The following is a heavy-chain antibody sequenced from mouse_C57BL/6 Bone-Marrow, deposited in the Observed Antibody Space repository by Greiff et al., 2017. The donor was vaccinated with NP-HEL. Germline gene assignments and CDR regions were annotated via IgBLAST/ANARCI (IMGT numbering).Heavy chain of an antibody. V-gene: IGHV14-4*01. Sequence: EVQGVESGAELVRPGASVKLSCTASGFNIKDDYMHWVKQRPEQGLEWIGWIDPENGDTEYASKFQGKATITADTSSNTAYLQLSSLTSEDTAVYYCTTGETGTDYYAMDYWGQGTSVTVSS. J-gene: IGHJ4*01. CDR2: IDPENGDT. CDR3: TTGETGTDYYAMDY. D-gene: IGHD4-1*01. CDR1: GFNIKDDY.